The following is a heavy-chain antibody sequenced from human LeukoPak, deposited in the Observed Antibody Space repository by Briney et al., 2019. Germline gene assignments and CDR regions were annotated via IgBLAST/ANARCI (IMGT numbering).Heavy chain of an antibody. CDR1: GFTFSNYA. D-gene: IGHD3-22*01. CDR3: ANQYYYDSSGYYYFDY. J-gene: IGHJ4*02. V-gene: IGHV3-23*01. Sequence: GGSLRLSCAASGFTFSNYAMSWVRQAPGKGLEWVSSIHYSGGSTYYADSVKGRFTISRDNSKNTLYLQMNSLRAEDTAVYYCANQYYYDSSGYYYFDYWGQGTLVTVSS. CDR2: IHYSGGST.